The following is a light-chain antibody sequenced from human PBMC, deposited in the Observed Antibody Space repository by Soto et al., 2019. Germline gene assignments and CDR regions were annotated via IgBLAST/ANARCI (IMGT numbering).Light chain of an antibody. Sequence: MVLTQSPGTLSLSPGERATLSCRASQTGSNSYLAWYQQKSAQAPRLLIYGVSTRATGIPDRFSGSGSGTEFTLTISRLEPEDFAVYFCQQYGYSQWTFGQGTKVDIK. V-gene: IGKV3-20*01. CDR2: GVS. CDR3: QQYGYSQWT. CDR1: QTGSNSY. J-gene: IGKJ1*01.